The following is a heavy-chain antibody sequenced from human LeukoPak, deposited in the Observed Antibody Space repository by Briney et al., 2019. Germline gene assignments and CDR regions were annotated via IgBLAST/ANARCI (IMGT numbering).Heavy chain of an antibody. Sequence: TVKVSCKASGGTFSSYAISWVRQAPGQGLEWMGGIIPIFGTANYAQKFQGRVTITADESTSTAYMELSSLRSEDTAVYYCARGFGRPQYEVRGVEYYYYGMDVWGQGTTVTVSS. CDR3: ARGFGRPQYEVRGVEYYYYGMDV. V-gene: IGHV1-69*13. D-gene: IGHD3-10*01. CDR1: GGTFSSYA. CDR2: IIPIFGTA. J-gene: IGHJ6*02.